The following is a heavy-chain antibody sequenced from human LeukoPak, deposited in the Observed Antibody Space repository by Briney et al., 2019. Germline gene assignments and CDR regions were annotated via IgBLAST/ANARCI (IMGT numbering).Heavy chain of an antibody. CDR1: GGAITSGGYS. Sequence: PSETLSLTCTVSGGAITSGGYSWNWLRQPPGKGLEWIGCIYDRGPAYYNPSLKSRFTISVDRPKNQFFLNVTSLTAADTAVYYCARSRQASGLFNSWGQGTLVVVSS. V-gene: IGHV4-30-2*01. J-gene: IGHJ5*01. CDR3: ARSRQASGLFNS. D-gene: IGHD3-10*01. CDR2: IYDRGPA.